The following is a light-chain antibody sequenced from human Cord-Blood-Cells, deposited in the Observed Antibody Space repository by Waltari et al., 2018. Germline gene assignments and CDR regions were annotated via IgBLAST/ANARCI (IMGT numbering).Light chain of an antibody. Sequence: EIVMTQSPSTLPVSPGERATLSCRASQSVSSYLAWYQQKPGQAPRLLIYGASTRATGIPARFSGSGSGTEFTLTISSLQSEDFAIYYCQQYNNSPLTFGRGTKVEIK. V-gene: IGKV3-15*01. J-gene: IGKJ4*01. CDR2: GAS. CDR3: QQYNNSPLT. CDR1: QSVSSY.